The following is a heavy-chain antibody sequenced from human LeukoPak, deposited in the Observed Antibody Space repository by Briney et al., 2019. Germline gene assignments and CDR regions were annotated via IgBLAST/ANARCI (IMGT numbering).Heavy chain of an antibody. V-gene: IGHV1-8*01. J-gene: IGHJ6*03. CDR3: ARGGNSGGIYYYYYYYMDV. D-gene: IGHD6-19*01. CDR2: MNPNSGNT. Sequence: ASVKVSCKASGYTFNSYGISWVRQAPGQGLEWMGWMNPNSGNTGYAQKFQGRVTMTRNTSISTAYMELSSLRSEDTAVYYCARGGNSGGIYYYYYYYMDVWGKGTTVTISS. CDR1: GYTFNSYG.